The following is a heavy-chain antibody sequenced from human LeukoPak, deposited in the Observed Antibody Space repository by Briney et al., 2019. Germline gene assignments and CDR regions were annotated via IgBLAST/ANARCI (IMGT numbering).Heavy chain of an antibody. J-gene: IGHJ3*02. Sequence: ASVRVSCKASGYDFSTFGISWVRQAPGEGLEWMGWISAYHGKTNLLQRFQGRVTLTTETSTSTASMELRSLRSDDSAIYYCARDSPFMVPGTGDAFDIWGQGTMVSVSS. CDR2: ISAYHGKT. V-gene: IGHV1-18*01. CDR1: GYDFSTFG. CDR3: ARDSPFMVPGTGDAFDI. D-gene: IGHD6-19*01.